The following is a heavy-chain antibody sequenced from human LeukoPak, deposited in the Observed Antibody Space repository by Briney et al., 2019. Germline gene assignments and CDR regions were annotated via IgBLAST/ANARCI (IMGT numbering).Heavy chain of an antibody. CDR1: GFTFSDYY. J-gene: IGHJ4*02. Sequence: GGSLRLSCAASGFTFSDYYMSWIRQAPGKGLEWVSYISSSGSTIYYADSVKGRFTISRDNAKNSLYLQMNGLRAEDTAVYYCASPAIAAAAPVIDYWGQGTLVTVSS. CDR3: ASPAIAAAAPVIDY. D-gene: IGHD6-13*01. CDR2: ISSSGSTI. V-gene: IGHV3-11*04.